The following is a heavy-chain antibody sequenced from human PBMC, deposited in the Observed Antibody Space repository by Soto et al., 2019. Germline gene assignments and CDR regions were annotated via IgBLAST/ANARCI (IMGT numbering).Heavy chain of an antibody. CDR1: GYTFTSYG. Sequence: GASVKVCFKPSGYTFTSYGIHWVRQAPGQRLEWMGWINAANGDTKYSPKFQGRVTITRDTSASTAYMELSSLRSEDTAVYYCVRRHVSATGIDWFDPWGQGTLVTVSS. D-gene: IGHD6-13*01. V-gene: IGHV1-3*01. J-gene: IGHJ5*02. CDR2: INAANGDT. CDR3: VRRHVSATGIDWFDP.